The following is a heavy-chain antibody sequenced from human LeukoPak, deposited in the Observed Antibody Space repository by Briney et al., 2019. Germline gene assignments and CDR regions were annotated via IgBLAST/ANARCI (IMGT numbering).Heavy chain of an antibody. Sequence: ASVKVSCKASGGTFSSYAISWVRQAPGQGLEWMGGIIPIFGTANYAQKFQGRVTITADESTSTAYMELSSLRSEDTAVYCCARGSHIVVVPAAPSAYFDYWGQGTLVTVSS. D-gene: IGHD2-2*01. CDR1: GGTFSSYA. CDR2: IIPIFGTA. J-gene: IGHJ4*02. CDR3: ARGSHIVVVPAAPSAYFDY. V-gene: IGHV1-69*13.